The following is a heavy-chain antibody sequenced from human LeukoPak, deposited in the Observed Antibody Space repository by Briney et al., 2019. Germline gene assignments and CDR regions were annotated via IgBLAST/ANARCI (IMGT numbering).Heavy chain of an antibody. D-gene: IGHD2-15*01. V-gene: IGHV3-11*06. CDR1: GVTFSDYY. Sequence: GGSLRLSCAASGVTFSDYYMSWIRQAPGKGLQWLSYISGSSHYANYADSVKGRFSISRDNAKNSLYLQMDSLRAEDTAVYYCARAGYCSGGRCYNLDYWGQGTLVTVSS. CDR2: ISGSSHYA. CDR3: ARAGYCSGGRCYNLDY. J-gene: IGHJ4*02.